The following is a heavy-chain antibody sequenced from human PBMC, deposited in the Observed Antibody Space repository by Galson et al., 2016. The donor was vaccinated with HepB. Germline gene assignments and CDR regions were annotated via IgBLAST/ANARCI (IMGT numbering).Heavy chain of an antibody. CDR1: GNTFTNYG. V-gene: IGHV1-18*01. J-gene: IGHJ4*02. D-gene: IGHD3-3*01. CDR3: ARGSAIGPLAKFDY. CDR2: LSNYNGKT. Sequence: QSGAEVKEPGASVKVSCKASGNTFTNYGINWVRQAPGQGLEWMGWLSNYNGKTNYAQRFQGRVTMTTDTSTSTAHMELRRLRYDDTAVYYCARGSAIGPLAKFDYWGQGPLVTVSS.